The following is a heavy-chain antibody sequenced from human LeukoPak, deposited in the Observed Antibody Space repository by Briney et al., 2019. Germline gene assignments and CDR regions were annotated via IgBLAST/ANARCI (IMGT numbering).Heavy chain of an antibody. CDR1: GFIFSSYS. J-gene: IGHJ3*02. D-gene: IGHD4-17*01. Sequence: GGSLRLSCAASGFIFSSYSMNWVRQAPGKGLEWVSSISSSSSYIYYADSVKGRFTISRDNAKNSLYLQMNSLRAEDTAVYYCARDLLAGYVDYGDFDAFDIWGQGTMVTVSS. V-gene: IGHV3-21*01. CDR2: ISSSSSYI. CDR3: ARDLLAGYVDYGDFDAFDI.